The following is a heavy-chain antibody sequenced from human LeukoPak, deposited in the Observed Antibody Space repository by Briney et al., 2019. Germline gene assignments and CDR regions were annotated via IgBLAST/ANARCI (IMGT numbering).Heavy chain of an antibody. CDR2: IKQDGSEK. Sequence: QPGGSLRLSCAASGFTFSTYWMSWVRQAPGKGLEWVANIKQDGSEKYYVDSVKGRFTISRDNAKNSLYLQMNSLRAEDTAVYCCARGLIYLNADYWGQGTLVTVSS. J-gene: IGHJ4*02. V-gene: IGHV3-7*01. CDR1: GFTFSTYW. CDR3: ARGLIYLNADY. D-gene: IGHD1-1*01.